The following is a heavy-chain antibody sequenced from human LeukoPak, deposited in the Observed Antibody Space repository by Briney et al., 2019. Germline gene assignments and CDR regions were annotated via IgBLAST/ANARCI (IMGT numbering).Heavy chain of an antibody. CDR2: IYSGGSA. D-gene: IGHD6-19*01. Sequence: SETLSLTCTVSVGSISGSTYYWGWVRQPPGKGLEWIGSIYSGGSAYYKPSLKSRVTISVDTSRDQFSLKLSSVTAADTAVYYCATPSSGWHSFDYWGQGALVTVSS. V-gene: IGHV4-39*01. CDR3: ATPSSGWHSFDY. CDR1: VGSISGSTYY. J-gene: IGHJ4*02.